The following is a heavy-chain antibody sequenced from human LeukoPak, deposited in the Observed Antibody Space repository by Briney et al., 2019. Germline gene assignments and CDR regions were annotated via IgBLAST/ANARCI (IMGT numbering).Heavy chain of an antibody. Sequence: SVKVSCKASGGTFSSYAISWVRQAPGQGLEWMGGIIPIFGTANYAQKLQGRVTMTTDTSTSTAYMELRSLRSDDTAVYYCARDDGSIAARPRFDYWGQGTLVTVSS. J-gene: IGHJ4*02. CDR3: ARDDGSIAARPRFDY. CDR1: GGTFSSYA. D-gene: IGHD6-6*01. V-gene: IGHV1-69*05. CDR2: IIPIFGTA.